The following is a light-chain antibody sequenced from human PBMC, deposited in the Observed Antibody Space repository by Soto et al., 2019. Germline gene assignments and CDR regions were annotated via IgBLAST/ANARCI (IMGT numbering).Light chain of an antibody. Sequence: QSVLTQPAAVSGSPGQSITISCTGTSSDIGTYHYVSWYQQHPGKAPKLIIYEVNNRPSGISNRFSGSKSDNTASLTISGLQAEDEGDYYCISYTTSTSTPYVFGSGTRSPS. CDR2: EVN. CDR3: ISYTTSTSTPYV. J-gene: IGLJ1*01. V-gene: IGLV2-14*01. CDR1: SSDIGTYHY.